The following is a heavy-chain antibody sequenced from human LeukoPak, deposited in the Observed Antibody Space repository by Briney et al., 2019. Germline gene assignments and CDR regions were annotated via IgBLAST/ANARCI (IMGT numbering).Heavy chain of an antibody. CDR3: ARNKRDSSGYYLPYYFVY. CDR1: GYTFTSYG. V-gene: IGHV1-18*01. Sequence: ASVKVSCKASGYTFTSYGISWVRQAPGQGLEWMGWISAYNGNTNYAQKLQGRVTMTTDTSTSTAYMELRSLRSDDTAVYYCARNKRDSSGYYLPYYFVYWGQGTLVTVSS. J-gene: IGHJ4*02. D-gene: IGHD3-22*01. CDR2: ISAYNGNT.